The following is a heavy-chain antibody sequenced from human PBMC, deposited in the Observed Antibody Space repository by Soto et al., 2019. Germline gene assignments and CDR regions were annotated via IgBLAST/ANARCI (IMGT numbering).Heavy chain of an antibody. V-gene: IGHV3-23*01. CDR1: GFTFSSYA. CDR3: AKNGVEGYCSGGSCYSVYYYYYMDV. Sequence: GGSLRLSCAASGFTFSSYAMSWVRQAPGKGLEWVSAISGSGGSTYYADSVKGRFTISRDNSKNTLYLQMNSLRAEDTAVYYCAKNGVEGYCSGGSCYSVYYYYYMDVWGKGTTVTVSS. D-gene: IGHD2-15*01. CDR2: ISGSGGST. J-gene: IGHJ6*03.